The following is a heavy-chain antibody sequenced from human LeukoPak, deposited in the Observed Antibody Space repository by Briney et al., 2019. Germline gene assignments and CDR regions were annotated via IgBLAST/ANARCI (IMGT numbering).Heavy chain of an antibody. Sequence: GGSLRLSCAASGFTFDDYGMSWVRQAPGKGLEWVSYISSSGSTIYYADSVKGRFTISRDNAKNSLYLQMNSLRAEDAAVYYCAELGITMIGGVWGKGTTVTISS. CDR1: GFTFDDYG. V-gene: IGHV3-48*03. CDR2: ISSSGSTI. D-gene: IGHD3-10*02. CDR3: AELGITMIGGV. J-gene: IGHJ6*04.